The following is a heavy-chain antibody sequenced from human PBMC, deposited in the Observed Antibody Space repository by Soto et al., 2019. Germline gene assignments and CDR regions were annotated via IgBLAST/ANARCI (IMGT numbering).Heavy chain of an antibody. J-gene: IGHJ6*02. CDR1: GGTFSSYA. D-gene: IGHD6-6*01. V-gene: IGHV1-69*13. CDR3: ARAPFEYSSSDYYDYGMDV. CDR2: IIPIFGTA. Sequence: SVKVSCKASGGTFSSYAISWVRQAPGQGLEWMGGIIPIFGTANYAQKFQGRVTITADESTSTAYMELSSLRSEDTAVYYCARAPFEYSSSDYYDYGMDVWGQGTTVTVSS.